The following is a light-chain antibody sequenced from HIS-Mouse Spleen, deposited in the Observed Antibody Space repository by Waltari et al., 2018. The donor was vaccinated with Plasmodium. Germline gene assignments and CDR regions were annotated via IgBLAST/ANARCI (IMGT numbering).Light chain of an antibody. V-gene: IGLV2-14*03. Sequence: QSALTQPASVSGSPGQSITISCTGTSSDVGGYNYVLWYQQHPAKAPKLMIYDVSNRPSGVSNRFSGSKSGNTASLTISGLQAEDEADYYCSSYTSSSTPHVVFGGGTKLTVL. CDR1: SSDVGGYNY. CDR3: SSYTSSSTPHVV. CDR2: DVS. J-gene: IGLJ2*01.